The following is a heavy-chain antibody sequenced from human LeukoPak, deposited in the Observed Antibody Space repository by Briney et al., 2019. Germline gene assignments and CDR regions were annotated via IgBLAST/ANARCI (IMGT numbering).Heavy chain of an antibody. J-gene: IGHJ4*02. CDR1: GGSFSGYY. D-gene: IGHD3-10*02. CDR2: INHSGST. V-gene: IGHV4-34*01. Sequence: SETLSLTCAVYGGSFSGYYWSWIRQPPGKGLEWIGEINHSGSTNYNPPLKSRVTISVDTSKNQFSLKLSSVTAADTAVYYCARGLFGVPNYWGQGTLVTVSS. CDR3: ARGLFGVPNY.